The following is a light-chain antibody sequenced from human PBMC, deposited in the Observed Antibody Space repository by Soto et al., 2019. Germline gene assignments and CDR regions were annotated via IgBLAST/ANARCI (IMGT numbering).Light chain of an antibody. Sequence: QSVLTQPPSASGSPGQSVTISCTGTSSDVGGYNYVSWYQQHPGKAPKFMIYEVSKRPSGVPDRFSGSKSGNTASLTVSGLQAEDEADYYCSSYAGSNKFVVFGGGTKLTVL. V-gene: IGLV2-8*01. CDR3: SSYAGSNKFVV. CDR1: SSDVGGYNY. J-gene: IGLJ2*01. CDR2: EVS.